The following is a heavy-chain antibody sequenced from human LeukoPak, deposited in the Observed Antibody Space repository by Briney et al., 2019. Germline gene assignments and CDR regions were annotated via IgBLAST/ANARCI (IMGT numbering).Heavy chain of an antibody. J-gene: IGHJ3*02. V-gene: IGHV4-30-2*01. CDR3: ARHGGVVRGEGRDAFDI. CDR1: GGSISSGGYY. D-gene: IGHD3-10*01. Sequence: SQTLSLTCTVSGGSISSGGYYWSWIRQPPGKGLEWIGYIYHSGSTYYNPSLKSRGTISLDTSKNQFSLKLSSVTAADTAVYYCARHGGVVRGEGRDAFDIWGQGTMVTVSS. CDR2: IYHSGST.